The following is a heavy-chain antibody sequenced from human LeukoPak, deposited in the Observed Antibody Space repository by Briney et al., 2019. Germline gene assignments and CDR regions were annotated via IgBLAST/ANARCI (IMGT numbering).Heavy chain of an antibody. Sequence: SETLSLTCAVYGGSFSDYYWSWVRQSPGEGLEWIGEINQSGSINYNPSLQSRVIMSVDTSKKQLSLKLTSVTAADTAVYYCARVGDGLNDAFDMWGQGTLVTVSS. J-gene: IGHJ3*02. CDR2: INQSGSI. CDR1: GGSFSDYY. CDR3: ARVGDGLNDAFDM. D-gene: IGHD5-24*01. V-gene: IGHV4-34*01.